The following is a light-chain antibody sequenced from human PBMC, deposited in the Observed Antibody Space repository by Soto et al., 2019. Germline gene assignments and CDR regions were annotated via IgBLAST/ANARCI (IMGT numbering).Light chain of an antibody. CDR3: AAWDASLSAVV. CDR1: SSNIGTNA. V-gene: IGLV1-44*01. CDR2: TDN. Sequence: QSVLTQPPSASGTPGQRVTFSCSGSSSNIGTNAVNWYQQLPGTAPKLIIYTDNQRPSGVPDRFSGSKSGTSASLAISGLQLEDEADYYCAAWDASLSAVVFGGGTKVTVL. J-gene: IGLJ2*01.